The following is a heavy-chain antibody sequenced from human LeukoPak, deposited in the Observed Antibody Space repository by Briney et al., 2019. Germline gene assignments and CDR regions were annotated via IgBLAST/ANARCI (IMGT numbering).Heavy chain of an antibody. Sequence: PSKTLSLTCTVSGGSVSSGSYYWSWIRQPPGKGLEWIGYMYYSGSTNYNPSLKSRVTISVDTSKNQFSLKLSSVTAADTAVYYCARDCGGDCYPKYYFDYWGQGTLVTVSS. J-gene: IGHJ4*02. V-gene: IGHV4-61*01. CDR1: GGSVSSGSYY. CDR3: ARDCGGDCYPKYYFDY. CDR2: MYYSGST. D-gene: IGHD2-21*02.